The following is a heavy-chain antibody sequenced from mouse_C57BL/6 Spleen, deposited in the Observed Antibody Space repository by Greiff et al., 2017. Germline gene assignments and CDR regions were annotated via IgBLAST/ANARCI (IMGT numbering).Heavy chain of an antibody. V-gene: IGHV1-81*01. CDR3: ARNYDYDGALDY. CDR1: GYTFTSYG. CDR2: IYPRSGNN. D-gene: IGHD2-4*01. J-gene: IGHJ4*01. Sequence: QVQLKESGAELARPGASVKLSCKASGYTFTSYGISWVKQRTGQGLEWIGEIYPRSGNNYYNEKFKGKATLTADKSSSTAYMELRSLTSEDSAVYFCARNYDYDGALDYWGQGTSVTVSS.